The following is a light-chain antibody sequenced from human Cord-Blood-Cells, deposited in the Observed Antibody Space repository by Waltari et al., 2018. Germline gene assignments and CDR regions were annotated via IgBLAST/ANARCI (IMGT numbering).Light chain of an antibody. CDR1: KLGDKY. V-gene: IGLV3-1*01. CDR3: QAWDSSTVV. J-gene: IGLJ2*01. Sequence: SYELTQPPSVSVSPGQTASITCSGDKLGDKYACWYQQKPGQSPVLVIYQDSKRPSGIPERFSGSNAGNTATLTISGTQAMDEADDYCQAWDSSTVVFGGGTKRTVL. CDR2: QDS.